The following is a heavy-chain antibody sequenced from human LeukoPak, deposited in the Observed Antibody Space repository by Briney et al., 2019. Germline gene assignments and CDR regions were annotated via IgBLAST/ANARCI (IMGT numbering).Heavy chain of an antibody. V-gene: IGHV3-33*01. CDR3: ARDQWMATTIDY. J-gene: IGHJ4*02. CDR2: IWYDGSNK. CDR1: GFTFSSYG. Sequence: GGSLRLSCAASGFTFSSYGMHWVRQAPGKGLEWVAVIWYDGSNKYYADSVKGRFTISRDNSKNTLYLQMNSLRAEDTAVYYCARDQWMATTIDYRGQGTLVTVCS. D-gene: IGHD5-24*01.